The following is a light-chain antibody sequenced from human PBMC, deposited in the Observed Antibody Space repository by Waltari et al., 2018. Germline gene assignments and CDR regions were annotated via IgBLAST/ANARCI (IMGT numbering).Light chain of an antibody. CDR3: QQSYSSPPT. CDR2: ATS. Sequence: DIQMSQSPSSLSASVGERVTITCRASQRLSTFLNWYQQKPGKAPKLLIYATSTLKSGVPSRFDGNTYGTEFTLTINNLQPEDFATYYCQQSYSSPPTFGQGTKVEIK. V-gene: IGKV1-39*01. CDR1: QRLSTF. J-gene: IGKJ1*01.